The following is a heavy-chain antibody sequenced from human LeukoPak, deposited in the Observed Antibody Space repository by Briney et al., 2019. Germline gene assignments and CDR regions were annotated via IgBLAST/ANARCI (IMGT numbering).Heavy chain of an antibody. Sequence: GASVRVSCKASGYTFTSYYMHWVRQAPGQGLEWMGVINPSGGSTNYAQKFQGRVTMTRDTSTSTVYMELSSLRSEDTAVYYCARAAGRVDYWGQGTLVTVSS. J-gene: IGHJ4*02. CDR2: INPSGGST. D-gene: IGHD3-10*01. CDR1: GYTFTSYY. CDR3: ARAAGRVDY. V-gene: IGHV1-46*01.